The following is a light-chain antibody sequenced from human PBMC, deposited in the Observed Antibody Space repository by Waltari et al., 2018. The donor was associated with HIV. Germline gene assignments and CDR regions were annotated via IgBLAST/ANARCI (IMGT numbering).Light chain of an antibody. CDR1: QSLLHSNGYKY. J-gene: IGKJ4*01. CDR2: LGS. CDR3: QQYYTTPT. Sequence: DIVMTQSPLSLPVTPGEPASIPCRSSQSLLHSNGYKYLDWYLQKPGQSPQLLIYLGSNRASGVPDRFSGSGSGTDFTLKISRVEAEDVAVYYCQQYYTTPTFGGGTKVEIK. V-gene: IGKV2-28*01.